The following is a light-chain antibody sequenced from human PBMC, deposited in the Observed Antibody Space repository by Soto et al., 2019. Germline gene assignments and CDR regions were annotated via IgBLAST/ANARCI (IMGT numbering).Light chain of an antibody. Sequence: EIVLTQSPATLSLSPGERATLSCRASQSVSSYLAWYQQKPGQAPRLLIYDASNRATGITARFSGSGSGTDLTLTISSLETENFAVYYCQQRSNWPLTFGGGTKVEIK. J-gene: IGKJ4*01. V-gene: IGKV3-11*01. CDR2: DAS. CDR1: QSVSSY. CDR3: QQRSNWPLT.